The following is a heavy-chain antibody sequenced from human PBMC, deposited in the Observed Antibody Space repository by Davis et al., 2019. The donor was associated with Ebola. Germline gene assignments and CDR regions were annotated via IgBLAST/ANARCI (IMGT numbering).Heavy chain of an antibody. Sequence: PGGPLRPSFPAPGFTFYRYEMNWVRQAPGKGLEWISYISDSGSTTYYTDSVKGRFTISRDNSKNTLYLQMNSLRAEDTAVYYCARVWSTGDPDYWGQGTLVTVSS. CDR2: ISDSGSTT. J-gene: IGHJ4*02. CDR1: GFTFYRYE. V-gene: IGHV3-48*03. D-gene: IGHD3-3*01. CDR3: ARVWSTGDPDY.